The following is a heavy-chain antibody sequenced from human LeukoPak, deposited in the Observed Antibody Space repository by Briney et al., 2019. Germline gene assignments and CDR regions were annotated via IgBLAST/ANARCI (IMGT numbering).Heavy chain of an antibody. J-gene: IGHJ4*02. CDR1: GFTFGSCA. D-gene: IGHD5-24*01. CDR3: TKDQIGYNKAGDY. Sequence: PGGSLRLSCAASGFTFGSCAMNWVRQAPGKGLEWVSTISGSGINTDYADSVKGRFTISRDNSKNTVYLEMNSLRAEDTALYYCTKDQIGYNKAGDYWGQGTLVTVSS. CDR2: ISGSGINT. V-gene: IGHV3-23*01.